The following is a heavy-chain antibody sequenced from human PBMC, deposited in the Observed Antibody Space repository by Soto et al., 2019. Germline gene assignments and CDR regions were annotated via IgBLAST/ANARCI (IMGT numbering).Heavy chain of an antibody. J-gene: IGHJ5*02. CDR1: GGSISSGGYY. Sequence: SETLSLTCTVSGGSISSGGYYWSWIRQHPGKGLEWIGYIYYSGSTYYNPSLKSRATISVDTSKNQFSLKLSSVTAAETAVYYCATGALLNWFAPWGQGTLVTVTS. CDR2: IYYSGST. V-gene: IGHV4-31*03. CDR3: ATGALLNWFAP.